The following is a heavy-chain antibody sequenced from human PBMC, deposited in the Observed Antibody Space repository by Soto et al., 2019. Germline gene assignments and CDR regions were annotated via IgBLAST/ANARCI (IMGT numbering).Heavy chain of an antibody. V-gene: IGHV4-34*01. CDR3: ARGAIVVVPAAIRSGGNWFDP. CDR1: GGSFSGYY. Sequence: SETLSLTCAVYGGSFSGYYWSWIRQPPGKGLEWIGEINHRGSTNYNPSLKSRVTISVDTSKNQFSLKLSSVTAADTAVYYCARGAIVVVPAAIRSGGNWFDPWGQGTLVTVSS. D-gene: IGHD2-2*01. J-gene: IGHJ5*02. CDR2: INHRGST.